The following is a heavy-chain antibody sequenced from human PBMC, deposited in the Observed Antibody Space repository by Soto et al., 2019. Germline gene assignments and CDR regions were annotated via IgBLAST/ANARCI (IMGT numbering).Heavy chain of an antibody. CDR1: GFTFNNYA. CDR2: ITGSGGST. V-gene: IGHV3-23*01. Sequence: GGSLRLSCAASGFTFNNYAMTWVRQAPGKGPDWVSTITGSGGSTYYADSVKGRFTISRDNSKNTLYLQMNSLRVEDTAVYFCARDRGLPDSFDIWGQGTMVTVSS. D-gene: IGHD3-10*01. CDR3: ARDRGLPDSFDI. J-gene: IGHJ3*02.